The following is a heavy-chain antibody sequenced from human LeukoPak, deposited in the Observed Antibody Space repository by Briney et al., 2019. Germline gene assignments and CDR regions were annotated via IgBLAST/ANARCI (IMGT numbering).Heavy chain of an antibody. CDR2: IYYSGST. V-gene: IGHV4-39*01. J-gene: IGHJ5*02. CDR3: ARRRFLDGSGEKYNWFDP. D-gene: IGHD3-10*01. CDR1: GGSISSSSYY. Sequence: SETLSLTCTVSGGSISSSSYYWGWIRQPPGKGLEWIGSIYYSGSTYYNPSLKSRVTISVDTSKNQFSLKLSSVTAADTAVYYCARRRFLDGSGEKYNWFDPWGQETLVTVSS.